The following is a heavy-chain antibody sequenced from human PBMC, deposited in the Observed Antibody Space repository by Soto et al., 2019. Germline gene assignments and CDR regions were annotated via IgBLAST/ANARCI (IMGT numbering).Heavy chain of an antibody. D-gene: IGHD6-25*01. V-gene: IGHV4-39*01. J-gene: IGHJ5*02. CDR1: GGSITISSHF. CDR3: DGPTFTIAAASYGRSNWFDP. Sequence: SETLSLTCTASGGSITISSHFLGWVRQPPGKGLEWIGTIYFTGNTYYTPSLKSRLTMSIDTSKNEFSLRLNSVTAADTAVYYCDGPTFTIAAASYGRSNWFDPWGPGQLVAVYS. CDR2: IYFTGNT.